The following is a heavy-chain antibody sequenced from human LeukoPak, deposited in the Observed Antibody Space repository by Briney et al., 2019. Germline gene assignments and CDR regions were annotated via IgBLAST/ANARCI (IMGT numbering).Heavy chain of an antibody. CDR1: GGYISSYY. CDR3: ARHIAVAGDFDY. V-gene: IGHV4-4*09. J-gene: IGHJ4*02. CDR2: IYTSGST. Sequence: SETLSLTCTLSGGYISSYYWSWIRQPPGKGREWIGYIYTSGSTNYNPYLKRRVTISVDTSKNRLSLKLSCVAAADAAVYYCARHIAVAGDFDYWGQGTLVTVSS. D-gene: IGHD6-19*01.